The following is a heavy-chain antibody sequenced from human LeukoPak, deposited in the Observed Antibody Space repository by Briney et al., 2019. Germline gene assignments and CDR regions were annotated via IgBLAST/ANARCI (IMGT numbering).Heavy chain of an antibody. Sequence: PGGSLRLSCAASGFSFSSYVMSWVRQAPGKGLEWVSAISGSGGSTYFADSVKGRFTISRGNSKNTLYLQMNSLSAEDTAIYYCARGLGSSTSRHTFDIWGQGTMVTVSS. V-gene: IGHV3-23*01. CDR2: ISGSGGST. CDR1: GFSFSSYV. D-gene: IGHD2-2*01. J-gene: IGHJ3*02. CDR3: ARGLGSSTSRHTFDI.